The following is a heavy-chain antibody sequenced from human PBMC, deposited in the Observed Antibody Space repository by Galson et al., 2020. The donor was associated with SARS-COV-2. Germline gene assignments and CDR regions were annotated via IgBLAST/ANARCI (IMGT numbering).Heavy chain of an antibody. J-gene: IGHJ4*02. D-gene: IGHD2-2*01. CDR3: AKGERYCSSTSCPFPFDY. CDR2: VSGSGGST. CDR1: GFTFSSYA. Sequence: GGSLRLSCAASGFTFSSYAMSWVRQAPGKGLEWVSAVSGSGGSTYYADSVKGRFTISRDNSKNTLYLQMNSLRAEDTAVYYCAKGERYCSSTSCPFPFDYWGQGTLVTVSS. V-gene: IGHV3-23*01.